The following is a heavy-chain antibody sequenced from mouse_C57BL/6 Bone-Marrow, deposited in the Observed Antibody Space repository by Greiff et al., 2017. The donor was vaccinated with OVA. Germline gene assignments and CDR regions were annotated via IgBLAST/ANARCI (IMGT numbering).Heavy chain of an antibody. Sequence: EVKLVESGGDLVKPGGSLKLSCAASGFTFSSYGMSWVRQTPDKRLEWVATISSGGSYTYYPDSVKGRFTISRDNAKNTLYLQMSSLKCENTDTYDSARDGGDGSWFVYWGQGTLGTVSA. CDR3: ARDGGDGSWFVY. CDR2: ISSGGSYT. D-gene: IGHD2-13*01. J-gene: IGHJ3*01. CDR1: GFTFSSYG. V-gene: IGHV5-6*01.